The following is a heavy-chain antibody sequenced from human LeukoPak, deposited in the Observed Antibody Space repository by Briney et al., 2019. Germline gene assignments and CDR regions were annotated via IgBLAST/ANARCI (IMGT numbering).Heavy chain of an antibody. V-gene: IGHV3-66*01. Sequence: GGSLRLSCAASGFTVGSNYMSWVRQAPGKGLEWVSVIYSGGTIYYADSVKGRFTISRDDSKNTLYLQTKNLRAEDTAVYYCAKDGAWLRFDDWGQGILVTVSS. CDR2: IYSGGTI. CDR3: AKDGAWLRFDD. J-gene: IGHJ4*02. D-gene: IGHD5-12*01. CDR1: GFTVGSNY.